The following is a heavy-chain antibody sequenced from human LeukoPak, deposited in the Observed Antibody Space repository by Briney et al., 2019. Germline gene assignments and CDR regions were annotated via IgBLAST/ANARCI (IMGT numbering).Heavy chain of an antibody. CDR3: AKATRGYYDSRARWEH. V-gene: IGHV3-23*01. CDR2: ISGSGGST. Sequence: PGGPVRLSCAASGFTFSSYAMSWVRQAPGKGLKWVSAISGSGGSTYYADSVKGRFTISRDNSKNTLYLQMNSLRAEDTAVYYCAKATRGYYDSRARWEHWGQGTLVTVSS. CDR1: GFTFSSYA. D-gene: IGHD3-22*01. J-gene: IGHJ1*01.